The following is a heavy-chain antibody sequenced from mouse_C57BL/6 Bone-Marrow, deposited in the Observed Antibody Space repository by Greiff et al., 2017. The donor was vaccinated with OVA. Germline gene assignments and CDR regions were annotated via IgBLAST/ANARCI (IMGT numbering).Heavy chain of an antibody. CDR1: GFTFSSYG. V-gene: IGHV5-6*02. Sequence: EVKLVESGGDLVKPGGSLKLSCAASGFTFSSYGMSWVRQTPDKRLEWVATISSGGSYTYYPDSVKGRFTISRDNAKNTLYLQMSSLKSEDTAMYYCARRSNYWYFDVWGTGTTVTVSS. J-gene: IGHJ1*03. CDR2: ISSGGSYT. CDR3: ARRSNYWYFDV. D-gene: IGHD2-5*01.